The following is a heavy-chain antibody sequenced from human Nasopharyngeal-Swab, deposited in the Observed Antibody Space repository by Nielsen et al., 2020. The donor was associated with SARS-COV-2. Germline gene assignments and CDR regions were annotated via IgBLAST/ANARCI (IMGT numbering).Heavy chain of an antibody. CDR1: GYSISSGYY. D-gene: IGHD6-19*01. CDR2: IYHSGST. J-gene: IGHJ4*02. V-gene: IGHV4-38-2*02. CDR3: ARGGYSSGWVVY. Sequence: SETLSLTCTVSGYSISSGYYWGWIRQPPGKGLKWIGSIYHSGSTYYNPSLKSRVTISVDTSKNQFSLKLSSVTAADTAVYHCARGGYSSGWVVYWGQGTLVTVSS.